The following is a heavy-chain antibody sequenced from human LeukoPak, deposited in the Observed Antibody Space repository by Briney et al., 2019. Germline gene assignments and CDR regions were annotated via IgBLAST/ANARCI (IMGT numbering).Heavy chain of an antibody. V-gene: IGHV3-53*01. CDR3: ARDQFGSGRLDY. CDR1: GXTVSSNY. J-gene: IGHJ4*02. Sequence: GGSLRLSCAVSGXTVSSNYMSWVRQAPGKGLEWVSVIYSGGSTYYADSVKGRFTISRDNSKNTLYLQMNSLRAEDTAVYYCARDQFGSGRLDYWGQGTLVTVSS. D-gene: IGHD3-10*01. CDR2: IYSGGST.